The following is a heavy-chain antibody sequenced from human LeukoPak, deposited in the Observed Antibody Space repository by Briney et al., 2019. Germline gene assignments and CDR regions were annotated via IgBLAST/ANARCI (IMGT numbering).Heavy chain of an antibody. J-gene: IGHJ5*02. D-gene: IGHD5-18*01. CDR3: AKGAGGFSYYNWFDP. CDR1: GGSIGSHY. Sequence: SETLSLTCTVSGGSIGSHYWTWIRQTPGKGLEWIGYVYDIGSTKYNPSLKSRVTVSVDTSKNQFSLKLASVTAADTAIYYCAKGAGGFSYYNWFDPWGQGTLVTVSS. V-gene: IGHV4-59*11. CDR2: VYDIGST.